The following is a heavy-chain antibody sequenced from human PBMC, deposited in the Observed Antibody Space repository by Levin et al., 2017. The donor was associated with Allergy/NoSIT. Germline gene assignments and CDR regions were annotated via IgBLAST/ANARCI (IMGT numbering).Heavy chain of an antibody. Sequence: GGSLRLSCAASGFTFSSYAMSWVRQAPGKGLEWVSAISGSGGSTYYADSVKGRFTISRDNSKNTLYLQMNSLRAEDTAVYYCAKDPETGYSSGGGYFDYWGQGTLVTVSS. V-gene: IGHV3-23*01. CDR1: GFTFSSYA. D-gene: IGHD6-19*01. CDR2: ISGSGGST. CDR3: AKDPETGYSSGGGYFDY. J-gene: IGHJ4*02.